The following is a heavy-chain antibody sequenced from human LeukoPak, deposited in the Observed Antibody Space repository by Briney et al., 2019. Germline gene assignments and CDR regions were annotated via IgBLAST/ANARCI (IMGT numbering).Heavy chain of an antibody. V-gene: IGHV3-21*01. J-gene: IGHJ6*04. CDR1: GFTFSSYS. CDR3: ARDPTRDDGEAMVRGAPYYGMDV. D-gene: IGHD3-10*01. Sequence: GGSLRLSCAASGFTFSSYSMNWVRQAPGKGLEWVSSISSSSSYIYYADSVKGRFTISRDNAKNSLYLQMNGLRAEDTAVYYCARDPTRDDGEAMVRGAPYYGMDVWGKGTTVTVSS. CDR2: ISSSSSYI.